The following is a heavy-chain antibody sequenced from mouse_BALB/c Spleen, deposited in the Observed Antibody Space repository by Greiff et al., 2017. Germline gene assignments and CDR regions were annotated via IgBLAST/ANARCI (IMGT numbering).Heavy chain of an antibody. V-gene: IGHV1-15*01. CDR3: TRSGVRRGYFDY. J-gene: IGHJ2*01. CDR1: GYTFTDYE. Sequence: QVQLQQSGAELVRPGASVTLSCKASGYTFTDYEMHWVKQTPVHGLEWIGAIDPETGGTAYNQKFKGKATLTADKSSSTAYMELRSLTSEDSAVYYCTRSGVRRGYFDYWGQGTTLTVSS. CDR2: IDPETGGT. D-gene: IGHD2-14*01.